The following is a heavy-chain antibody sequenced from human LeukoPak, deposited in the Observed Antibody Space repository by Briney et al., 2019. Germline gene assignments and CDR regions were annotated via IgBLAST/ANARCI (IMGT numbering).Heavy chain of an antibody. CDR2: VNGRVATT. CDR1: GFTFSDYA. D-gene: IGHD7-27*01. Sequence: PGGSLRLSCAASGFASGFTFSDYAVGWVRQAPGKGPEWVASVNGRVATTYYADSVRGRFTISRDNSKNTLYLQMISLGADDTAVYFCAKAPATGEGYYFYYMDVWGKGTTVTVSS. V-gene: IGHV3-23*01. J-gene: IGHJ6*03. CDR3: AKAPATGEGYYFYYMDV.